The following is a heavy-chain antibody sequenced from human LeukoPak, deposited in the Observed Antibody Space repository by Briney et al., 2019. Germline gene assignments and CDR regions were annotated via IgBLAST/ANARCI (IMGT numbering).Heavy chain of an antibody. CDR3: ARVIDVAAAGYFDS. V-gene: IGHV4-39*01. CDR2: IYYSGST. Sequence: SETLSLTCTVSGDSIISSSYYWGWIRQPPGKGLEWIGSIYYSGSTYYNPSLKSRVTISVDTSKNQFSLKLSSVIAADTAVYYCARVIDVAAAGYFDSWGQGTQVTVSS. D-gene: IGHD6-13*01. J-gene: IGHJ4*02. CDR1: GDSIISSSYY.